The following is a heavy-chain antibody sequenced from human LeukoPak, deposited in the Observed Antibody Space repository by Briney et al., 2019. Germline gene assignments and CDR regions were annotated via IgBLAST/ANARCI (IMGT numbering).Heavy chain of an antibody. CDR2: IYYSGST. J-gene: IGHJ3*02. Sequence: SETLSLTCTVSGGSISSGGYYWSWIRQHPGKGLEWIGYIYYSGSTYYNPSLKSRVTISVDTSKNQFSLKLSSVTAADTAVYYCARGLYTYYYDSSGYYPDALDIWGQGTMVTVSS. V-gene: IGHV4-31*03. CDR1: GGSISSGGYY. D-gene: IGHD3-22*01. CDR3: ARGLYTYYYDSSGYYPDALDI.